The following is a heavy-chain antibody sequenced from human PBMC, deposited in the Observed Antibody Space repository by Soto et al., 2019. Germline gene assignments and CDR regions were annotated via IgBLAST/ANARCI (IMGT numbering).Heavy chain of an antibody. CDR3: ARGRGYSYGLDP. V-gene: IGHV4-30-4*01. D-gene: IGHD5-12*01. J-gene: IGHJ5*02. CDR1: GDSISSANNY. Sequence: PSETLSLTCTVSGDSISSANNYWIWIRQPPGEGLEWIGFISYSGTTSYSPSLKSRLAISLDTSKNQFSLSLTSVTAADTAVYYCARGRGYSYGLDPWGQGTLVTVSS. CDR2: ISYSGTT.